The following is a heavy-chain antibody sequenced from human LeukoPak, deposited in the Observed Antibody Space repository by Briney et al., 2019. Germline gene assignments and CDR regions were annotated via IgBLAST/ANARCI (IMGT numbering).Heavy chain of an antibody. J-gene: IGHJ4*02. V-gene: IGHV4-34*01. Sequence: SETLSLTCAVYGGSFSGYYWSWIRQPPGKGLEWIGYIYHSGSTYYNPSLKSRVTISVDRSKNQFSLKLSSVTAADTAVYYCARVEAAGTTTYFDYWGQGTLVTVSS. CDR2: IYHSGST. CDR3: ARVEAAGTTTYFDY. CDR1: GGSFSGYY. D-gene: IGHD6-13*01.